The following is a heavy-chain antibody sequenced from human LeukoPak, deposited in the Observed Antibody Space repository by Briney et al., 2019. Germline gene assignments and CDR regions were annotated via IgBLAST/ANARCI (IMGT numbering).Heavy chain of an antibody. D-gene: IGHD6-19*01. CDR1: GFTFKDYD. CDR2: IGSGGYT. V-gene: IGHV3-13*01. Sequence: PGGSLRLSCVVSGFTFKDYDIHWVRQTTGKGLEWVSAIGSGGYTYYADSVRGRFTISREDDETSLSLQMNNLRAEETAVYYCVRQPDSGRYGFDHWGQGTLVTVSS. CDR3: VRQPDSGRYGFDH. J-gene: IGHJ4*02.